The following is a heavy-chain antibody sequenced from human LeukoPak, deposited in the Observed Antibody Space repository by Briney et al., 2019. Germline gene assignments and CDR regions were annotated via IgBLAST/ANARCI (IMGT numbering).Heavy chain of an antibody. D-gene: IGHD3-10*01. CDR3: ARVQSPYGSGSYSFDY. J-gene: IGHJ4*02. Sequence: PSETLSLTCTVSGGSISSNYWSWIRQPPGKGLEWIGYISYSGSTNYNPSLKSRVTISGDTSKNHFSLKLSSVTAADTAVYYCARVQSPYGSGSYSFDYWGQGTLVTVSS. V-gene: IGHV4-59*01. CDR2: ISYSGST. CDR1: GGSISSNY.